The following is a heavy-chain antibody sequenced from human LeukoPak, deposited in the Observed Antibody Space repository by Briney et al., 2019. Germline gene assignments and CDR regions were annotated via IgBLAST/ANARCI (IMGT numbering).Heavy chain of an antibody. D-gene: IGHD1-20*01. J-gene: IGHJ5*02. Sequence: PSGTLSLTCTVSGGSISGYYWSWIRQSPGKGLEWIGYIYYSGSTNYNPSLKSRVTISVDTSKNQFSLKLSSVTADETAVYYCARTNWSLQEDGNWFDPWGQGTLVTVSS. CDR1: GGSISGYY. CDR2: IYYSGST. V-gene: IGHV4-59*01. CDR3: ARTNWSLQEDGNWFDP.